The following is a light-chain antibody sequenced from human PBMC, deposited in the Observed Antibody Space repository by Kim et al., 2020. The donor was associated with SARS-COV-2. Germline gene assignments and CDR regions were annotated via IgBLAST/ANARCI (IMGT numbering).Light chain of an antibody. CDR3: QQYAGSPLT. CDR2: GAS. Sequence: SPGERATPSCRASQRVTSSYLAWYQQKPGQAPRLLIYGASSRATGIPDRFTGSGSGTDFTLTISRLEPEDFAVYFCQQYAGSPLTFGGGTKVDIK. V-gene: IGKV3-20*01. J-gene: IGKJ4*01. CDR1: QRVTSSY.